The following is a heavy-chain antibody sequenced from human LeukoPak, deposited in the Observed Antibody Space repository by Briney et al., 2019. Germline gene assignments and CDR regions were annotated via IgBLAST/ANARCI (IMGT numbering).Heavy chain of an antibody. CDR2: ISGSGGST. D-gene: IGHD2-2*01. J-gene: IGHJ4*02. Sequence: GSLRLSCAASGFTFSSYAMSWVRQAPGKGLEWVSAISGSGGSTYYADSVKGRFTISRDNSKNTLCLQMNSLRAEDTAVYYCAKAGTIVVVPAAMGGWGQGTLVTVSS. CDR1: GFTFSSYA. CDR3: AKAGTIVVVPAAMGG. V-gene: IGHV3-23*01.